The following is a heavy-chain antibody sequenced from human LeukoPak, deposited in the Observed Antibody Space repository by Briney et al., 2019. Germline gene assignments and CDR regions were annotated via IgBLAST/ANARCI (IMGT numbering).Heavy chain of an antibody. Sequence: GGSLRLSCVASGFTFEDYGMNWVRQVPGKGLEWVSGINWSGDAAGYVDSVRGRFTISRDNAQNNLYLQTENLRPEDTAIKYWSRGGGQPALGGDDYYDYYMDVWGKGTTVTVSS. CDR1: GFTFEDYG. CDR3: SRGGGQPALGGDDYYDYYMDV. J-gene: IGHJ6*03. CDR2: INWSGDAA. V-gene: IGHV3-20*04. D-gene: IGHD3-16*01.